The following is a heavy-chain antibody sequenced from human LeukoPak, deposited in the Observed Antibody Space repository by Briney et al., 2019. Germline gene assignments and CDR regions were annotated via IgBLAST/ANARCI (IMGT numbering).Heavy chain of an antibody. V-gene: IGHV4-59*01. CDR3: ASRGVMRGYFDY. D-gene: IGHD3-10*01. CDR1: DDSISDYY. J-gene: IGHJ4*02. Sequence: EPSETLSLTCTVSDDSISDYYRGWIRQPPGKGLEWIGYFYNSGRSTYNPSLKSRVTISADTSKNHFSLKLNSVTTADTAAYYCASRGVMRGYFDYWGQGTLVTVSS. CDR2: FYNSGRS.